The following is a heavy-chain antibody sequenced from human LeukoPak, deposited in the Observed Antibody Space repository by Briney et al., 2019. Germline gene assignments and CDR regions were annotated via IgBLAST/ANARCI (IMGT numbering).Heavy chain of an antibody. J-gene: IGHJ6*03. Sequence: SVKVSCKASGGTFSSYAISWVRQAPGQGLEWMGGIITIFGTANYAQKFQGRVTITADESTSKAYMELSSLRSEDTAVYYCARAYEDYYYYMDVWGKGTTVTVSS. D-gene: IGHD5-12*01. CDR2: IITIFGTA. V-gene: IGHV1-69*13. CDR1: GGTFSSYA. CDR3: ARAYEDYYYYMDV.